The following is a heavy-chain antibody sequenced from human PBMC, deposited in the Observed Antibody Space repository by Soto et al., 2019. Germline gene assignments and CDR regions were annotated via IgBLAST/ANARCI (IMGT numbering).Heavy chain of an antibody. Sequence: ASVKVSCKASGYTFTGYYMHWVRQAPGQGLEWMGWINPNSGGTNYAQKFQGWVTMTRDTSISTAYMELSRLRSDDTAVYYCARDLGYCSGGSCYSYNWFHPWGQGTLVTVSS. J-gene: IGHJ5*02. CDR2: INPNSGGT. CDR3: ARDLGYCSGGSCYSYNWFHP. CDR1: GYTFTGYY. V-gene: IGHV1-2*04. D-gene: IGHD2-15*01.